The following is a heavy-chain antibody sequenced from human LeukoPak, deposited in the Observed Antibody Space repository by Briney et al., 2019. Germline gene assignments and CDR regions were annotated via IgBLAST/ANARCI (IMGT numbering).Heavy chain of an antibody. D-gene: IGHD3-22*01. V-gene: IGHV1-8*01. CDR3: ARGKTYYYDSSGTDY. CDR2: MNPNSGNT. Sequence: ASVKVSCKASGYTFTSYDINWVRQATGQGLEWMGWMNPNSGNTGYAQKFQGRVTMTRNTSISTAYMELSSMRSEDAAVYYCARGKTYYYDSSGTDYWGQGTLVTVSS. CDR1: GYTFTSYD. J-gene: IGHJ4*02.